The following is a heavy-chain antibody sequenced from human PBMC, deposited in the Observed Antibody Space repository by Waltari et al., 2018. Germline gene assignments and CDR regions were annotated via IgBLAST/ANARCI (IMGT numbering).Heavy chain of an antibody. CDR3: ARGLYGDYPGWFDP. J-gene: IGHJ5*02. V-gene: IGHV4-39*07. D-gene: IGHD4-17*01. CDR2: IYYSGST. Sequence: QLQLQESGPGLVKPSETLSLTCTVSGGSISSSSYYWGWIRQPPGKGLEWIGSIYYSGSTYYNPSLKSRVTRSVDTSKNQFSLKLSAVTAADTAVYYCARGLYGDYPGWFDPWGQGTLVTVSS. CDR1: GGSISSSSYY.